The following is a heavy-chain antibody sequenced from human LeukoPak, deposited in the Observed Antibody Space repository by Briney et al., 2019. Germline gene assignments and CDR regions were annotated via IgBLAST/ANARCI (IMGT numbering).Heavy chain of an antibody. Sequence: PGGSLRLSCAASGFTFSSYEMNWVRQAPGKGLEWVSYISSSGSTIYYADSVKGRFTISRDNAKNSLYLQMNSLRAEDTAVYYCARVGTVAGATRGRGGSYYYYMDVWGKGTTVTVSS. CDR2: ISSSGSTI. D-gene: IGHD6-19*01. CDR1: GFTFSSYE. J-gene: IGHJ6*03. V-gene: IGHV3-48*03. CDR3: ARVGTVAGATRGRGGSYYYYMDV.